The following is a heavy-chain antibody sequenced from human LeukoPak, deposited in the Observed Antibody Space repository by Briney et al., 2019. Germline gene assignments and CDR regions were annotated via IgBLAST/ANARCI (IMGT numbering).Heavy chain of an antibody. V-gene: IGHV1-69*13. CDR3: ARAASYYDFWSD. J-gene: IGHJ4*02. CDR1: GGTFISYA. Sequence: GASVKVSCKASGGTFISYAISWVRQAPGQGLEWMGGIIPIFGTANYAQKFQGRVTITADESTSTAYMELSSLRSEDTAVYYCARAASYYDFWSDWGQGALVTVSS. D-gene: IGHD3-3*01. CDR2: IIPIFGTA.